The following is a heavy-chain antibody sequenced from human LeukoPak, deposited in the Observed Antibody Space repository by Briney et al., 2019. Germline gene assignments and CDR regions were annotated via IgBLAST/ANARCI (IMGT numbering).Heavy chain of an antibody. Sequence: GGSLRFSCAASGFTFSSYAMSWVRQAPGKGLEWVSAISDSGGGTYYADSVKGRFTISRDNSKNTVYLQMNSLRAEDTAVYYCARYPNCDYWGQGTLVTVSS. CDR1: GFTFSSYA. CDR2: ISDSGGGT. D-gene: IGHD1-14*01. CDR3: ARYPNCDY. J-gene: IGHJ4*02. V-gene: IGHV3-23*01.